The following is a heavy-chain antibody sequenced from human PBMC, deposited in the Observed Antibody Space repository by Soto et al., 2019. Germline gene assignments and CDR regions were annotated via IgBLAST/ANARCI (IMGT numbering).Heavy chain of an antibody. CDR3: ARESRSYPREYFDY. CDR2: IYYSGST. D-gene: IGHD1-26*01. Sequence: PWETLSLTCTVSGGSVSSGSYYWSWIRQPPGKGLEWIGYIYYSGSTNYNPSLKSRVTISVDTSKNQFSLKLSSVTAADTAVYYCARESRSYPREYFDYWGQGTLVTVSS. V-gene: IGHV4-61*01. J-gene: IGHJ4*02. CDR1: GGSVSSGSYY.